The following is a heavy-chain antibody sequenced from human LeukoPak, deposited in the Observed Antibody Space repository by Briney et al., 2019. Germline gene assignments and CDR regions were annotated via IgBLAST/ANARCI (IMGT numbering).Heavy chain of an antibody. CDR1: GASITSYH. D-gene: IGHD3-22*01. CDR3: ARENYDSSGPRPYYYYMDV. V-gene: IGHV4-4*07. J-gene: IGHJ6*03. Sequence: SETLSLTCTVSGASITSYHWSWIRQPAGKGLEWIGRMFYSGNTNYNPSLKSRVTMSVDTSKNQFSLKLTSVTAADTAVYYCARENYDSSGPRPYYYYMDVWGKGTTVTVSS. CDR2: MFYSGNT.